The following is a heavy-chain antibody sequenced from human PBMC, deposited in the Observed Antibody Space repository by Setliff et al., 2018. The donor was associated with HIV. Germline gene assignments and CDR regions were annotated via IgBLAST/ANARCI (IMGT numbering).Heavy chain of an antibody. CDR2: VDPDDGET. CDR3: VIVPLYENVYDNIWGSYRPLDY. D-gene: IGHD3-16*02. CDR1: EYTFVDHY. Sequence: ASVKVSCKASEYTFVDHYMHWVQQAPGKGLEWMGRVDPDDGETIYAEKFQDRLTITADASTDTTYMELSSLRSEDTAVYYCVIVPLYENVYDNIWGSYRPLDYWGQGTLVTVSS. J-gene: IGHJ4*02. V-gene: IGHV1-69-2*01.